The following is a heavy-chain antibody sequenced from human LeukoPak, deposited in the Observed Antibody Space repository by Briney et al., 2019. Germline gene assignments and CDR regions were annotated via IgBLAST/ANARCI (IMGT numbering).Heavy chain of an antibody. CDR1: GGSFSGYY. CDR3: ASSTGYSSIAARDTYYYYMDV. D-gene: IGHD6-6*01. Sequence: SETLSLTCAVYGGSFSGYYWSWIRQPPGKGLEWIGEINHSGSTNYNPSPKSRVTISVDTSKNQFSLKLSSVTAADTAVYYCASSTGYSSIAARDTYYYYMDVWGKGTTVTVSS. J-gene: IGHJ6*03. V-gene: IGHV4-34*01. CDR2: INHSGST.